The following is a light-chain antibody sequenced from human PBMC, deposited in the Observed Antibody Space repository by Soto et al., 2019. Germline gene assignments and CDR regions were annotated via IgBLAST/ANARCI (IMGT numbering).Light chain of an antibody. J-gene: IGKJ4*01. Sequence: DIQLTQSPSSLSSSVGDIVTIICRASQTVTTFLNWYQHKPGKAPKLLIYAASTLQSGVPSRFSGSGSGTDVTLTISSLRAEDFATYSCKQRYSVPLTFGGGTKVEIK. V-gene: IGKV1-39*01. CDR1: QTVTTF. CDR3: KQRYSVPLT. CDR2: AAS.